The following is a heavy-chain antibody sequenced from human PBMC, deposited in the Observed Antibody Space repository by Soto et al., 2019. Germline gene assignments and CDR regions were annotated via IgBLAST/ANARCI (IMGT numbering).Heavy chain of an antibody. CDR3: ARVGARSGGYFDY. Sequence: SETLSLTCTVSGGSISSSSYYWGWIRQPPGKGLEWIGSIYYSGSTYYNPSLKSRVTISESTSTAYMELSSLRSEDTAVYYCARVGARSGGYFDYWGQGTLVTVSS. CDR2: IYYSGST. CDR1: GGSISSSSYY. V-gene: IGHV4-39*07. D-gene: IGHD2-15*01. J-gene: IGHJ4*02.